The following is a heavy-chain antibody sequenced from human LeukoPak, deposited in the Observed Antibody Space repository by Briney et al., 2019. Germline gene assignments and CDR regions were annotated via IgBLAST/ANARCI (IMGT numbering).Heavy chain of an antibody. Sequence: PSETLSLTCTVSGRSISSYYWNWIRQPPGKGLGWIGYIYFSGSTNSDPSLQSRVTISVDTSKSQFSLRLNSVTAADTAVYYCATSVPGTGGSFDPWGQGTLVTVSS. CDR1: GRSISSYY. CDR2: IYFSGST. V-gene: IGHV4-59*01. J-gene: IGHJ5*02. CDR3: ATSVPGTGGSFDP. D-gene: IGHD6-19*01.